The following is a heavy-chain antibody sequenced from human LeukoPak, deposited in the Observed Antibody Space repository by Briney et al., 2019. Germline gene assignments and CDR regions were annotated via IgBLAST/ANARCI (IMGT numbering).Heavy chain of an antibody. CDR2: INPNSGGT. J-gene: IGHJ5*02. D-gene: IGHD2-8*01. CDR1: GYTFTSYG. V-gene: IGHV1-2*02. CDR3: ARGPVYNWFDP. Sequence: GASVKVSCKASGYTFTSYGISWVRQAPGQGLEWMGWINPNSGGTNYAQKFQGRVTMTRDTSISTAYMELSRLRSDDTAVYYCARGPVYNWFDPWGQGTLVTVSS.